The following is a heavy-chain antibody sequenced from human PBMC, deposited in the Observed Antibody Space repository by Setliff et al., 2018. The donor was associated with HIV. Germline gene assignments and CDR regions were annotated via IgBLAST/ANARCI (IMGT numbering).Heavy chain of an antibody. D-gene: IGHD6-13*01. J-gene: IGHJ4*02. V-gene: IGHV1-46*01. CDR3: VKEYHTTATDTRVANYFDY. Sequence: GASVKVSCKASGYTFTSCFMHWVRQAPGQGLEYMGIINPSDGTTDYTQKFQDRVTMTSDTSTSTVYMELRSLLSEDTAIYYCVKEYHTTATDTRVANYFDYWGQGTLVTVSS. CDR2: INPSDGTT. CDR1: GYTFTSCF.